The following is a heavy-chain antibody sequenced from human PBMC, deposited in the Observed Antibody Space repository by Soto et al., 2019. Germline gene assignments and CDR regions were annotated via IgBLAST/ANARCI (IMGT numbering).Heavy chain of an antibody. J-gene: IGHJ3*02. CDR2: ISKDGSKK. CDR1: GFMFSGFG. V-gene: IGHV3-30*18. Sequence: GGSLRLSCAASGFMFSGFGMHWVRQAPGKGLQWVAGISKDGSKKYYADSVKGRFTISRDNSKKTLYLQMNNLRAEDTAVYYCANPSGYYFGLGSHDEASDMWGQGTGVTVSS. D-gene: IGHD3-10*01. CDR3: ANPSGYYFGLGSHDEASDM.